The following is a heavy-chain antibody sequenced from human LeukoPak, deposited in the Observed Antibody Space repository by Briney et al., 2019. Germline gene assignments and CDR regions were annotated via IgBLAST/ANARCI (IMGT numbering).Heavy chain of an antibody. V-gene: IGHV4-30-2*06. Sequence: SETLSLTCTVSGGAIASGGYSWNWIRQSPGKGLEWIGCIYDRGPAYYNPSLKSRFTISVDRPRNQFFLNVTSLTAADTAVYYCARSRQASGLLSSWGQGTPVVVSS. J-gene: IGHJ5*02. CDR2: IYDRGPA. D-gene: IGHD3-10*01. CDR1: GGAIASGGYS. CDR3: ARSRQASGLLSS.